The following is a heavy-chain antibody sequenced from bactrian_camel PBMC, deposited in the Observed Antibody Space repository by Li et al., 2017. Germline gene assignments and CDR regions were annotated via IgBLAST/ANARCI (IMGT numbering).Heavy chain of an antibody. CDR3: ATIGGSRSVGADFGH. CDR1: TYTQC. V-gene: IGHV3S54*01. CDR2: IYTGSGNT. J-gene: IGHJ6*01. Sequence: HVQLVESGGGSVQPGGSLRVACAASTYTQCMGWFRQVPGKEREGVARIYTGSGNTYYADSVTGRFTISKDNAKNTLYLQMNSLKSEDTALYYCATIGGSRSVGADFGHWGQGTQVTVS. D-gene: IGHD2*01.